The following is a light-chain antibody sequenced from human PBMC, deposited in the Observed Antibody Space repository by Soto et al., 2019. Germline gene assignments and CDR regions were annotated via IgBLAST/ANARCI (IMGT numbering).Light chain of an antibody. V-gene: IGLV1-40*01. CDR2: GNN. CDR3: QSYDNSLSGDVV. CDR1: SSNIGAGYD. J-gene: IGLJ2*01. Sequence: QSVLTQPPAVSGAPGQRVTISCTGSSSNIGAGYDVHWYQQLPGKAPKLLIYGNNNRPSGVPDRFSGSRSGTSASLAITGLQDEDEADYYCQSYDNSLSGDVVFGGGTKLTVL.